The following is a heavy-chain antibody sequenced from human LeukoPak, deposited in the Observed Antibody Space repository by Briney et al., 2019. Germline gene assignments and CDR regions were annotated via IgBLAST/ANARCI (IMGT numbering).Heavy chain of an antibody. CDR1: GGSISSGSYY. CDR3: ARVWSSWSEDYYYYYYMDV. V-gene: IGHV4-61*02. Sequence: PSETLSLTCTVSGGSISSGSYYWSWIRQPAGKGLEWIGRIYTSGSTNYNPCLKSRVTISVDTSKNQFSLKLSSVTAADTAVYYCARVWSSWSEDYYYYYYMDVWGKGTTVTVSS. CDR2: IYTSGST. J-gene: IGHJ6*03. D-gene: IGHD6-13*01.